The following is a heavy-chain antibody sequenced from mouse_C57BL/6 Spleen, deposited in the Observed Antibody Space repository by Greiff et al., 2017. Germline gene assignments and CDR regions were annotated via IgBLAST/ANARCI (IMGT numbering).Heavy chain of an antibody. D-gene: IGHD1-1*01. CDR2: ISSGSSTI. CDR3: ARANYGSNYFDY. J-gene: IGHJ2*01. Sequence: EVKLVESGGGSVKPGGSLKLSCAASGFTFSDYGMHWVRQAPEKGLEWVAYISSGSSTIYYADTVKGRFTSSRDNAKNTLFLQMTSLRSEDTAMYYCARANYGSNYFDYWGQGTTLTVSS. CDR1: GFTFSDYG. V-gene: IGHV5-17*01.